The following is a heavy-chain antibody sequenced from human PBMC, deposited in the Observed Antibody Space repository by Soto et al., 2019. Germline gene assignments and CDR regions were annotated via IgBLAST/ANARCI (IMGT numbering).Heavy chain of an antibody. V-gene: IGHV4-30-4*01. D-gene: IGHD3-10*01. Sequence: SETLSLTCTVSGGSISSGDYYWSWIRQPPGKGLEWIGYIYYSGSTYYNPSLKSRVTISVDTSKNQFSLKLSSVTAADTAVYYCATGRRGLYFDYWGQGTLVTVSS. CDR3: ATGRRGLYFDY. J-gene: IGHJ4*02. CDR2: IYYSGST. CDR1: GGSISSGDYY.